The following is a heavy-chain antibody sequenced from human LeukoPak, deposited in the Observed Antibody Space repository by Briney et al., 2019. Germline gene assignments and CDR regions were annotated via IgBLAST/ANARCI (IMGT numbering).Heavy chain of an antibody. Sequence: TGESLRLSCAASGFTFSDYYMSWIRQAPGKGLEWVPYISSSGSTIYYADSVKGRFTISRDNAKNSLYLQMNSLRAEDTAVYYCATIAAAGSFDYWGQGTLVTVSS. V-gene: IGHV3-11*01. CDR2: ISSSGSTI. CDR1: GFTFSDYY. J-gene: IGHJ4*02. D-gene: IGHD6-13*01. CDR3: ATIAAAGSFDY.